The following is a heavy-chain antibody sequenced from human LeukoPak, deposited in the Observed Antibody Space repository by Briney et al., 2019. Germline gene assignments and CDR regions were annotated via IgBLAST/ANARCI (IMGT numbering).Heavy chain of an antibody. Sequence: PSETLSLTCTVSGGSISSYYWSWIRQPPGKGLEWIGYIYYRGSTNYNPSLKSRVTMSVDTSKNQFSLKLTSVTAADTAVYYCARVSGSSSWLSYFDYWGQGTLVTVPS. CDR1: GGSISSYY. D-gene: IGHD6-13*01. V-gene: IGHV4-59*01. CDR3: ARVSGSSSWLSYFDY. J-gene: IGHJ4*02. CDR2: IYYRGST.